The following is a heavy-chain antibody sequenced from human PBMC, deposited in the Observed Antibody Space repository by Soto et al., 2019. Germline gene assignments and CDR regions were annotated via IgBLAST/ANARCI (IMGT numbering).Heavy chain of an antibody. CDR2: IWNDATTK. J-gene: IGHJ3*01. CDR3: AAYSGNLTIEAFDA. Sequence: QVQLVESGGGVVQPGRSLRLSCAGSGFTFRTYGLHWVRQAPGKGLEWVAVIWNDATTKYYADSVKGRFAISRDNSKNTLYLQMNSLRAEDTAIYYCAAYSGNLTIEAFDAWGQGTMVTVSS. D-gene: IGHD1-26*01. V-gene: IGHV3-33*01. CDR1: GFTFRTYG.